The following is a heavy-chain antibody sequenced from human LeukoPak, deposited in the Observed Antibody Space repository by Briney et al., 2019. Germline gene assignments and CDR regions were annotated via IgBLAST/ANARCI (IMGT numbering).Heavy chain of an antibody. V-gene: IGHV1-69*04. CDR1: GGTFSSYT. CDR3: ARDAGSYVDY. Sequence: SVKVSCKASGGTFSSYTISWVRQAPGQGLAWMGRIIPILGIANYAQKFQGRVTITADKSTSKAYMELRSLRTEDTAVYYCARDAGSYVDYWGQGTLVTVSS. CDR2: IIPILGIA. J-gene: IGHJ4*02.